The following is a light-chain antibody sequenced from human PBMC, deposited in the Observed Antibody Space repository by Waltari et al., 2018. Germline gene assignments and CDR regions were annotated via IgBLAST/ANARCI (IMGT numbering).Light chain of an antibody. CDR3: QKYDCLPAT. CDR1: QGIGKS. V-gene: IGKV3-20*01. CDR2: HTS. Sequence: EVVLPQSPGTLSLSPGKRAPPSCRARQGIGKSLTWYQQRPGQAPRLLLYHTSNRATGIPDRFSGSGYGTDFSLTISRLEPEDFAVYYCQKYDCLPATFGQGTTVEI. J-gene: IGKJ1*01.